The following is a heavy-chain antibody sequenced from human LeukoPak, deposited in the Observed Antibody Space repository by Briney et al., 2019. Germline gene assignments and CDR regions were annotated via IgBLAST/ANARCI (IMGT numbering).Heavy chain of an antibody. J-gene: IGHJ4*02. CDR1: GVSINDYY. CDR2: ISHTEGT. CDR3: ARIRCGHSGSVCYNH. D-gene: IGHD3-9*01. Sequence: SETLSLSCGVFGVSINDYYWSWIRQSPGKGLEWIGEISHTEGTRYNPSLESRVTMSVGTSENQLSLKLIFVTAADTAVYYCARIRCGHSGSVCYNHWGLGTLVTVSS. V-gene: IGHV4-34*01.